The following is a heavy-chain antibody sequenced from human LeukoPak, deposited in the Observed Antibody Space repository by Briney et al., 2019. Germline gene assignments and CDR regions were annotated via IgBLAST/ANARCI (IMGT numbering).Heavy chain of an antibody. Sequence: GGSLRLSCAASRFTFSSYAMSWVRQAPGKGLEWVSAITGSGGSTYYADSVKGRFTISRDNSKNTLYLQMNSLRAEDTAVYYCASPLGDSSGYSVYGMDVWGQGTTVTVSS. D-gene: IGHD3-22*01. J-gene: IGHJ6*02. V-gene: IGHV3-23*01. CDR2: ITGSGGST. CDR3: ASPLGDSSGYSVYGMDV. CDR1: RFTFSSYA.